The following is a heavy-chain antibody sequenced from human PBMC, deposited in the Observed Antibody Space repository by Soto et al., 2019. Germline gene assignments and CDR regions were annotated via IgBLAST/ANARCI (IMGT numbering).Heavy chain of an antibody. CDR3: TAVGPVASRLDF. V-gene: IGHV3-15*01. J-gene: IGHJ4*02. CDR1: GFTFSNVW. Sequence: EVQLVESGGGLVKPGGSLRLSCAASGFTFSNVWMSWVRQAPGKGLEWVGRTKSKTDGGTIDYAAPVKGRFSISRDDSKNTLDLQMNSLKTEGTAVYYCTAVGPVASRLDFWGQGTLVTVSS. CDR2: TKSKTDGGTI. D-gene: IGHD2-15*01.